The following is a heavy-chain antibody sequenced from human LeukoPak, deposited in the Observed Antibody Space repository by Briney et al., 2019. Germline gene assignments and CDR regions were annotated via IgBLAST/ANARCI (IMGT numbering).Heavy chain of an antibody. D-gene: IGHD3-10*01. CDR1: GGSFSGFY. J-gene: IGHJ4*02. CDR3: ARISPMVRGVKPFDY. V-gene: IGHV4-34*01. CDR2: INHSGST. Sequence: PSETLSLTCAVYGGSFSGFYWNWIRQPPGKGLEWIGEINHSGSTNYNPSLKSRVTISVDTSKNQFSLKLSSVTAADTAVYYCARISPMVRGVKPFDYWGQGTLVTVSS.